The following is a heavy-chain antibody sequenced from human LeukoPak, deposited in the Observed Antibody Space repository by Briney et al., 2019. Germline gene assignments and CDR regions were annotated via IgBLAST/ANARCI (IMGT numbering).Heavy chain of an antibody. CDR1: GFTLSSYS. CDR3: ATYYFDSSGYYLPPDY. Sequence: GGSLRLSCTVSGFTLSSYSVNWVRQAPRKGLEWVSSITSSTNYIYYAESVKGRFTLSRDNAKNSVYLQMNSLRAEDTAVYYCATYYFDSSGYYLPPDYWGQGTLVTVSS. CDR2: ITSSTNYI. D-gene: IGHD3-22*01. J-gene: IGHJ4*02. V-gene: IGHV3-21*01.